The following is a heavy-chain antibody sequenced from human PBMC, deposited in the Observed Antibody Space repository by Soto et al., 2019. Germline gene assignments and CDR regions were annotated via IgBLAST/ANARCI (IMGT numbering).Heavy chain of an antibody. V-gene: IGHV4-39*01. CDR2: IYYSGST. CDR3: ARGGITMIVVVITEFEY. Sequence: PSETLSLTCTVSGGSISSSSYYWGWIRQPPGKGLEWIGSIYYSGSTYYNPSLKSRVTISVDTSKNQFSLKLSSVTAVDTAVYYCARGGITMIVVVITEFEYWGQGTLVTVSS. CDR1: GGSISSSSYY. D-gene: IGHD3-22*01. J-gene: IGHJ4*02.